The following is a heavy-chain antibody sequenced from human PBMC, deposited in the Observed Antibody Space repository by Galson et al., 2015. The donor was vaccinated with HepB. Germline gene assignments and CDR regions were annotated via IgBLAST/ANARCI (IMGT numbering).Heavy chain of an antibody. D-gene: IGHD3-3*01. J-gene: IGHJ4*02. CDR3: AKDRREIITSFGVVKPSFYFDF. CDR1: GFTFSNYA. Sequence: SLRLSCAASGFTFSNYAMSWVRQAPGKGLEWVLTITGRGDTTYYPDSVKGRFTISRDNSKNTLYLEMNSLRAEDTAVYYCAKDRREIITSFGVVKPSFYFDFWGQGTLITVSS. V-gene: IGHV3-23*01. CDR2: ITGRGDTT.